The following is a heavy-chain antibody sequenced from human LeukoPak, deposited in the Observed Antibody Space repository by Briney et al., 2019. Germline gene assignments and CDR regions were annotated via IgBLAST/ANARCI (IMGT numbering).Heavy chain of an antibody. Sequence: GGSLRLSCAASGFTFSTYAVNWVRQAPGKGLEWVSAISSSGGTTYYADSVKGRFSISRDNSKNTLYLQMNSLRAEDTAVYYCAKDRNGWPTSFDSWGQGTLVTVSA. V-gene: IGHV3-23*01. J-gene: IGHJ5*01. D-gene: IGHD6-19*01. CDR3: AKDRNGWPTSFDS. CDR1: GFTFSTYA. CDR2: ISSSGGTT.